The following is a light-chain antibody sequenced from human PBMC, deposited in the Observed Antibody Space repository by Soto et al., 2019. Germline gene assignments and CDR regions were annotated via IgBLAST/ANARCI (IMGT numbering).Light chain of an antibody. CDR1: QSVLYSSNNKNY. CDR3: QQYYSTPRP. Sequence: DIVMTQSPDSLAVSLGERATINCKSSQSVLYSSNNKNYLAWYQQKPGQPPKLLIYWASTRESGVPDRFSGSGSGTDFTLTISSLQAEDVAVYYCQQYYSTPRPFGRGTKVEIK. J-gene: IGKJ1*01. CDR2: WAS. V-gene: IGKV4-1*01.